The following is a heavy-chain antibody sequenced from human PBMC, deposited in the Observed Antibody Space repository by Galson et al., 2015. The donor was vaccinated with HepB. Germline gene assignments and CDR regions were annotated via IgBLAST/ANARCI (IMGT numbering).Heavy chain of an antibody. CDR3: ATSRDSPGNY. CDR2: INGGGTLK. Sequence: SLRLSCAASGFSFSSYGMHWVRQAPGKGLEWLANINGGGTLKYYVDSVKGRFTISRDNAKNSLYLQMSSLRAEDTALYYCATSRDSPGNYWGQGTLVTVSS. D-gene: IGHD3-10*01. V-gene: IGHV3-7*01. CDR1: GFSFSSYG. J-gene: IGHJ4*02.